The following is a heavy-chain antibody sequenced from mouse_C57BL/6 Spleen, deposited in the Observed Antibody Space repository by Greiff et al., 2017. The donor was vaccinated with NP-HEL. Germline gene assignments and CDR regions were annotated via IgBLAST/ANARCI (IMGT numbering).Heavy chain of an antibody. J-gene: IGHJ4*01. CDR2: IDPETGGT. D-gene: IGHD3-3*01. CDR1: GYTFTDYE. CDR3: TREEGREDAMDY. Sequence: VKVVESGAELVRPGASVTLSCKASGYTFTDYEMHWVKQTPVHGLEWIGAIDPETGGTAYNQKFKGKAILTADKSSSTAYMELRSLTSEDSAVYYCTREEGREDAMDYWGQGTSVTVSS. V-gene: IGHV1-15*01.